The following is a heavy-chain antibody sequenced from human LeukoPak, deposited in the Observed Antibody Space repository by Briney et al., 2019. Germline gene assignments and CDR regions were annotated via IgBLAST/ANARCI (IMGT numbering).Heavy chain of an antibody. CDR3: ARDQWNGMDV. Sequence: GGSLRLSCAASGFSFSSYSMNWVRQAPGKGLEWVSSISSSSSYIYYADSVKGRFTISRDNAKNSLYLQMSSLRAEDTAVYYCARDQWNGMDVWGQGTTVTVSS. V-gene: IGHV3-21*01. J-gene: IGHJ6*02. D-gene: IGHD2-8*01. CDR2: ISSSSSYI. CDR1: GFSFSSYS.